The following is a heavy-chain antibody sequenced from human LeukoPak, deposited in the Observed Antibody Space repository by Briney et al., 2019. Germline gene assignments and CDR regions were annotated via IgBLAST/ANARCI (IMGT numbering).Heavy chain of an antibody. Sequence: GGSLRLSCATSGFSFSTQEMTWVRQAPGKGLEWVSYISSNSRTIYYADSVKGRFTISRDNTRNSVFLQMNSLRVEDTGFYYCARGSYTGFDLYFDYWGQGTLVTVSS. D-gene: IGHD5-12*01. CDR3: ARGSYTGFDLYFDY. V-gene: IGHV3-48*03. J-gene: IGHJ4*02. CDR2: ISSNSRTI. CDR1: GFSFSTQE.